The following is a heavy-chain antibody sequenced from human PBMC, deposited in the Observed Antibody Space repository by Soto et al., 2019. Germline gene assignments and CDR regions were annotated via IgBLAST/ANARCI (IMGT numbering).Heavy chain of an antibody. J-gene: IGHJ4*02. V-gene: IGHV2-5*02. D-gene: IGHD2-2*01. Sequence: QITLKESGPTLVKPTQTLTLTCTFSGFSLSNSGVCVGWIRQPPGKALEWIALIYWDDDKRSSPSLKSRLTNTKDTSKNQVVLTMTTIDPVDTATYYGAHSMRNCISTSCSTCFDYWGQGTLVTVSS. CDR1: GFSLSNSGVC. CDR3: AHSMRNCISTSCSTCFDY. CDR2: IYWDDDK.